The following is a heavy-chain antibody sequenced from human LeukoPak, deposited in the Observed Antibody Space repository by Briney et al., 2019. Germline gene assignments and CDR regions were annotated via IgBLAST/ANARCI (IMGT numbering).Heavy chain of an antibody. CDR3: ARGFTIFGVANDAFDI. CDR1: GGSISSYY. D-gene: IGHD3-3*01. CDR2: INHSGST. Sequence: SETLSLTCTVSGGSISSYYWSWIRQPPGKGLEWIGEINHSGSTNYNPPLKSRVTISVDTSKNQFSLKLSSVTAADTAVYYCARGFTIFGVANDAFDIWGQGTMVTVSS. J-gene: IGHJ3*02. V-gene: IGHV4-34*01.